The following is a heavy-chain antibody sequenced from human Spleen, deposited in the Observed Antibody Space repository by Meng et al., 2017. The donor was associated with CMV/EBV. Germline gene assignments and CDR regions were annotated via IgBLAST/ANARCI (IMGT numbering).Heavy chain of an antibody. CDR1: GFTFSSYA. Sequence: GESLKISCAASGFTFSSYAMHWVRQAPGKGLEWVAFMRYDGSNKDYADSVKGRFNISRDNSKKTLFLQMNSLRADDTAVYYCAKEADDFDGTGGWGAFDIWGLGTMVTVSS. CDR3: AKEADDFDGTGGWGAFDI. J-gene: IGHJ3*02. D-gene: IGHD1-14*01. CDR2: MRYDGSNK. V-gene: IGHV3-30*02.